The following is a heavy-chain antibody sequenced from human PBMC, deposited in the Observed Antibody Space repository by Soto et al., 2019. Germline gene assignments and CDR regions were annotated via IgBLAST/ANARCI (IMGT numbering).Heavy chain of an antibody. J-gene: IGHJ6*02. CDR1: GGSISSSSYY. D-gene: IGHD3-10*02. CDR2: IYYSGST. CDR3: ARDVFDYYGMDV. V-gene: IGHV4-39*02. Sequence: QLQLQESGPGLVKPSETLSLTCTVSGGSISSSSYYWGWIRQPPGKGLEWIGSIYYSGSTYYNPSLKSRVTISVDTSKNQFSLKLSSVTAADTAVYYCARDVFDYYGMDVWGQGTTVTVSS.